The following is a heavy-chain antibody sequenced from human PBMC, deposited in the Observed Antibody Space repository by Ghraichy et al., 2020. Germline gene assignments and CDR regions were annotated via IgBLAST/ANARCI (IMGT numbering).Heavy chain of an antibody. CDR1: GFNFASYA. V-gene: IGHV3-23*01. D-gene: IGHD2-2*01. CDR2: ISGSGGNT. Sequence: GGSLRLSCAASGFNFASYAMSWVRQAPGKGLECVSTISGSGGNTHYADSVKGRLTISRDNSKNMVYLHMNRLRADDTAVYYCTRDPGYCSTSTCYAEWGWFDPWGQGTLVTVAS. J-gene: IGHJ5*02. CDR3: TRDPGYCSTSTCYAEWGWFDP.